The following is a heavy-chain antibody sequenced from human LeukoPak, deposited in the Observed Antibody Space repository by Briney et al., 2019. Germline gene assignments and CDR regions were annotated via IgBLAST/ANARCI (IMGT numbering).Heavy chain of an antibody. CDR3: ARVRPYYYYYMDV. CDR1: GFTFSSYW. V-gene: IGHV3-7*01. CDR2: IKQDGSEK. Sequence: GGSLRLSCAASGFTFSSYWMSWVRQAPGKGLEWVANIKQDGSEKYYVDSVKGRFTISRDNAKNSLYLQMNSLRAEDTAVHYCARVRPYYYYYMDVWGKGTTVTVSS. J-gene: IGHJ6*03.